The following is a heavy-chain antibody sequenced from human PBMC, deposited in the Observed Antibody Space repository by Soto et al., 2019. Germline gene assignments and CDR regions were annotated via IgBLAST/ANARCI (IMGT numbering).Heavy chain of an antibody. Sequence: GASVKVSCKASGYTFTSYGISWVRQAPGQGLEWMGWISAYNGNTNYAQKLQGRVTMTTDTSTSTAYMELRSLRSDDTAVYYCARGLDLIGYCSCGSCSRLVWFDPWGQGTLVTVSS. CDR3: ARGLDLIGYCSCGSCSRLVWFDP. CDR1: GYTFTSYG. CDR2: ISAYNGNT. J-gene: IGHJ5*02. D-gene: IGHD2-15*01. V-gene: IGHV1-18*04.